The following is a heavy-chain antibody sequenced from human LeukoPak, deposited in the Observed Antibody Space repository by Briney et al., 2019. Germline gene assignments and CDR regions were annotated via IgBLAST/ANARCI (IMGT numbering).Heavy chain of an antibody. CDR1: GYSFTSYW. CDR2: TYPGDSDT. V-gene: IGHV5-51*01. CDR3: ARSSRIYSGSDWAPRWFDP. Sequence: GESLKISCKGSGYSFTSYWIGWVRQMPGKGLEWMGITYPGDSDTGYSPSFQGQVTISADKSISTAYLQWSSLKASDTAMYYCARSSRIYSGSDWAPRWFDPWGQGTLVTVSS. J-gene: IGHJ5*02. D-gene: IGHD1-26*01.